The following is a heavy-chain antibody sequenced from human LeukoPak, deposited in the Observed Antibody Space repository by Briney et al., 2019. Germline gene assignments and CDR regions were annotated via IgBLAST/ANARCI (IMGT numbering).Heavy chain of an antibody. D-gene: IGHD1-26*01. CDR3: ARARQWRSGSYYGMDV. CDR1: GGTFSSYA. Sequence: ASVKVSCKASGGTFSSYAISWVRQAPGQGLEWMGRIIPILGIANYAQKFQGRVTITADKSTSTAYIELSSLRSEDTAVYYCARARQWRSGSYYGMDVWGQGTTVTVSS. V-gene: IGHV1-69*04. CDR2: IIPILGIA. J-gene: IGHJ6*02.